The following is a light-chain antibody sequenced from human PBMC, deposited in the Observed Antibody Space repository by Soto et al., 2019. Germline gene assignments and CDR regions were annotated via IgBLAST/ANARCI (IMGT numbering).Light chain of an antibody. CDR1: SSNIGSNT. V-gene: IGLV1-44*01. J-gene: IGLJ1*01. Sequence: QSVLTQPPSASGTPGQRVTISCSGSSSNIGSNTVNWYQQLPGTAPKLLIYSNNQRPSGVPDRFSGSKSGTSASLAISGLQSEAEADYYCAAWDDSLSGPLRVFGTGTKVTVL. CDR2: SNN. CDR3: AAWDDSLSGPLRV.